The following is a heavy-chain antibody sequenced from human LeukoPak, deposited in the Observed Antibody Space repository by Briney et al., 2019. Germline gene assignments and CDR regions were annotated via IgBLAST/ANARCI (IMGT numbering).Heavy chain of an antibody. CDR3: AGSGWYVVNWFDP. V-gene: IGHV3-23*01. Sequence: GGSLRLSCAASGFTFSSYAMSWVRQAPGKGLEWVWAISGSGGSTYYADSVKGRFTISRDNSKNTLYLQMNSLRAEDTAVYYCAGSGWYVVNWFDPWGQGTLVTVSS. CDR2: ISGSGGST. D-gene: IGHD6-19*01. J-gene: IGHJ5*02. CDR1: GFTFSSYA.